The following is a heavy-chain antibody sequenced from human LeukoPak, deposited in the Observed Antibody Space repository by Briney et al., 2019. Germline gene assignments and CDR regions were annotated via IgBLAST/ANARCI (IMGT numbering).Heavy chain of an antibody. CDR3: ARLKSSSWYQGFDY. J-gene: IGHJ4*02. Sequence: SETLSLTCTVSGGSISSYYWSWIRQPPGKGLEWIGYIYYSGSTNYNPSLQSRVTISVDTSKNQFSLKLSSVTAADAAVYYCARLKSSSWYQGFDYWGQGTLVTVSS. D-gene: IGHD6-13*01. CDR1: GGSISSYY. V-gene: IGHV4-59*08. CDR2: IYYSGST.